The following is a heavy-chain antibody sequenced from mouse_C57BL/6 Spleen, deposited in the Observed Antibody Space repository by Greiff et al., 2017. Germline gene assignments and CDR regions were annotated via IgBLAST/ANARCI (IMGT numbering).Heavy chain of an antibody. D-gene: IGHD3-2*02. CDR3: ARAAAQATYYYAMDY. Sequence: QVQLQQPGAELVKPGASVKLSCKASGYTFTSYWMHWVKQRPGQGLEWIGMIHPNSGSTTYNEKFKSKATLTVDKSSSTSYMQLSSLTSEDSAVYDCARAAAQATYYYAMDYWGQGTSVTVSS. V-gene: IGHV1-64*01. CDR1: GYTFTSYW. J-gene: IGHJ4*01. CDR2: IHPNSGST.